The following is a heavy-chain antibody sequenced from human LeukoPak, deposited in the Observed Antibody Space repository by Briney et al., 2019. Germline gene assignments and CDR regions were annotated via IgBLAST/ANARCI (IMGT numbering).Heavy chain of an antibody. D-gene: IGHD2-2*01. V-gene: IGHV3-30*18. CDR3: AKDLSVVQPAGYFDS. J-gene: IGHJ4*02. Sequence: PGRSLRLSCAASGITFSSYGIHWVRQAPGKGLEWVAVILYDGSNKYYADSVKGRFTISRDNSKNTLYLQMNSLRAEDTAVYYCAKDLSVVQPAGYFDSWGQGTLVTVSS. CDR1: GITFSSYG. CDR2: ILYDGSNK.